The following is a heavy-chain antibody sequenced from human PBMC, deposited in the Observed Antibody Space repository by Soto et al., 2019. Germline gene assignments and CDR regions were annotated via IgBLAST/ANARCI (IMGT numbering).Heavy chain of an antibody. CDR3: ARGQRALITYGPFDP. CDR2: FSGTGGYT. Sequence: SLRLSCAASGFTLSSYAMSWVRQAPGKGLEWVPTFSGTGGYTYYADSVNGRFTISRDDSKNTLFLHMNSLRAADTAVYYCARGQRALITYGPFDPWGQGTLVTVSS. J-gene: IGHJ5*02. D-gene: IGHD4-17*01. V-gene: IGHV3-23*01. CDR1: GFTLSSYA.